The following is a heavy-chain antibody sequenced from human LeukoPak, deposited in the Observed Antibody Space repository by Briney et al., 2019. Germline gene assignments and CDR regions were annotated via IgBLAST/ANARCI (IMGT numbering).Heavy chain of an antibody. CDR3: AKQTRFGELYYYYGMDV. J-gene: IGHJ6*02. D-gene: IGHD3-10*02. V-gene: IGHV3-21*01. Sequence: GGSLRLSCAASGFTFSSYSMNWVRQAPGKGLEWVSSISSSCSYIYYADSVKGRFTISRDNAKNSLYLQMNSLRAEDTAVYYCAKQTRFGELYYYYGMDVWGQGTTVTVSS. CDR2: ISSSCSYI. CDR1: GFTFSSYS.